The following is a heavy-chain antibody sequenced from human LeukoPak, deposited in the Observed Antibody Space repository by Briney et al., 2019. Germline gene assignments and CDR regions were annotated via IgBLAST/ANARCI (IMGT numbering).Heavy chain of an antibody. CDR2: IYSGGST. J-gene: IGHJ4*02. CDR3: AKETYYDYVWGSYRYTDYFDY. V-gene: IGHV3-53*01. CDR1: GFTVSSNY. Sequence: PGGSLRLSCAASGFTVSSNYMSWVRQAPGKGLEWVSVIYSGGSTYYADSVKGRFTISRDNSKNTLYLQMNSLRAEDTAVYYCAKETYYDYVWGSYRYTDYFDYWGQGTLVTVSS. D-gene: IGHD3-16*02.